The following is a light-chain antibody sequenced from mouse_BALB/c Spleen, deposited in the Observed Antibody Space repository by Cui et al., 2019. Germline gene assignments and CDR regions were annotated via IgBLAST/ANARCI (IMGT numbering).Light chain of an antibody. CDR1: QDISNY. Sequence: DIQMTERRGEQKETGGDRVTISCRARQDISNYLNWYQQKPDGTVKLLIYYTSRLHSGVPSRFSGSGSGTDYSLTISNLEQEDIATYFCPPRPPLPFTFGSGTKLEIK. CDR2: YTS. J-gene: IGKJ4*01. V-gene: IGKV10-96*01. CDR3: PPRPPLPFT.